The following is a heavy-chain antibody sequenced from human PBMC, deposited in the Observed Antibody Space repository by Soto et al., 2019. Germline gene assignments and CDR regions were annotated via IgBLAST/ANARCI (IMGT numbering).Heavy chain of an antibody. D-gene: IGHD6-13*01. CDR2: MNPNSGNT. J-gene: IGHJ5*02. V-gene: IGHV1-8*01. CDR1: GYTFTSYD. CDR3: ARERSAAGTGWFDP. Sequence: QVQLVQSGAEVKKPGASVKVSCKASGYTFTSYDINWVRQATGQGLEWMGWMNPNSGNTGYAQKFQGRVTMPXXTXLSTAYRELSSLRSEDTAVYYCARERSAAGTGWFDPWGQGTLVTVSS.